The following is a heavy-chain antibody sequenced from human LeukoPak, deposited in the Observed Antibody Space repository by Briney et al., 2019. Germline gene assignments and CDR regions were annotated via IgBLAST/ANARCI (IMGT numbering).Heavy chain of an antibody. Sequence: GGSLRLSCAASGFTFSDYYMSWIRQAPGKGLEWVSYISSSGSNIYYADSGKGRFTISRDNAKNSLFLQMNSLRPEDTDVYYCARGRDYGQDHGGQGTLVTVSS. CDR2: ISSSGSNI. CDR3: ARGRDYGQDH. V-gene: IGHV3-11*01. J-gene: IGHJ4*02. D-gene: IGHD4/OR15-4a*01. CDR1: GFTFSDYY.